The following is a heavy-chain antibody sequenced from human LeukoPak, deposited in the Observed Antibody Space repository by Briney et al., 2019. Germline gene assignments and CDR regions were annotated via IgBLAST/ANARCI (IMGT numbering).Heavy chain of an antibody. J-gene: IGHJ5*02. CDR1: GGTFNNSA. D-gene: IGHD4-17*01. CDR3: ARDVHGDYGSGWFDP. V-gene: IGHV1-69*05. CDR2: IVPLFGTA. Sequence: ASVKVSCKTSGGTFNNSAISWVRQAPGQGLERLGGIVPLFGTAGYAQKFQGRVTITKDESTRTVYLELTSLTSDDTAVYYCARDVHGDYGSGWFDPRGQGTLVSVSS.